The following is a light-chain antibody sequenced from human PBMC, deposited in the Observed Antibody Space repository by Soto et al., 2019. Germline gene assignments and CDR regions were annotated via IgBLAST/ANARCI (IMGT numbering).Light chain of an antibody. CDR3: GTWDSSLSVVV. V-gene: IGLV1-51*01. CDR1: SSNIGNNY. J-gene: IGLJ2*01. CDR2: DNN. Sequence: QSVLTQPPSVSVAPGQKVTISCSGSSSNIGNNYVSWYQHLPGTAPKILVYDNNKRPSGIPDRFSGSKSGTSATLGITGLQTGDEADYYCGTWDSSLSVVVFGGGTKVTVL.